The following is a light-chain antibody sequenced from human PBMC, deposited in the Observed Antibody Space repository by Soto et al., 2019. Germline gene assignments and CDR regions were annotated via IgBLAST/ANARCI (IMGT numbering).Light chain of an antibody. V-gene: IGLV1-47*01. CDR1: SSNIGSNY. CDR2: GNN. Sequence: QAVVTQPPSASGTPGQTVTISSSGSSSNIGSNYVFWYQHLPGTAPKLLIYGNNQRPSGVPDRFSGSRSGTSASLAISGLRPEDEADYYCAVWDDSLSGVVFGGGTKLTVL. CDR3: AVWDDSLSGVV. J-gene: IGLJ3*02.